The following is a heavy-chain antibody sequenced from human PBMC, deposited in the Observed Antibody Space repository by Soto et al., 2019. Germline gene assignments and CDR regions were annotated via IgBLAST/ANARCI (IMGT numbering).Heavy chain of an antibody. CDR3: ASLIYSSAMVRMRYYFDY. CDR1: GGTFSSYA. J-gene: IGHJ4*02. Sequence: QVQLVQSGAEVKKPGSSVKVSCKASGGTFSSYAISWVRQAPGQGLEWMGGIIPIFGTANYAQKFQGRVTITADESTRTAYMELSSLRSEDTAVYYCASLIYSSAMVRMRYYFDYWGQGTLVTVSS. V-gene: IGHV1-69*01. D-gene: IGHD6-19*01. CDR2: IIPIFGTA.